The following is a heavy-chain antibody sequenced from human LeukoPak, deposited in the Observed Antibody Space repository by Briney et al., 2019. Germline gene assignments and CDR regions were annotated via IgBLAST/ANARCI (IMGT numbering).Heavy chain of an antibody. D-gene: IGHD3-22*01. Sequence: SETLSLTCAVSGGSISSTSYYWAWIRQPPGKGLEWIGTIYYSGSTYHNPSLKSRVTMSVDTSRNQFSLKLSSVDAADTAVYYCAEAGVRHFDSSGLYAFDFWGQGTTVTVSS. CDR3: AEAGVRHFDSSGLYAFDF. CDR1: GGSISSTSYY. V-gene: IGHV4-39*01. CDR2: IYYSGST. J-gene: IGHJ3*01.